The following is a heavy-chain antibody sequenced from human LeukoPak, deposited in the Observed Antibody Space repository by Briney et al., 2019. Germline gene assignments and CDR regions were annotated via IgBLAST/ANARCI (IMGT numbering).Heavy chain of an antibody. CDR1: GGTFISYA. CDR3: AKSQYYYDSSGYYHDY. Sequence: GASVKVSCKASGGTFISYAISWVRQAPGQGLEWMGGIIPIFGTANYAQKFQGRVTITADESTSTAYMELSSLRSEDTAVYYCAKSQYYYDSSGYYHDYWGQGTLVTVSS. D-gene: IGHD3-22*01. V-gene: IGHV1-69*13. CDR2: IIPIFGTA. J-gene: IGHJ4*02.